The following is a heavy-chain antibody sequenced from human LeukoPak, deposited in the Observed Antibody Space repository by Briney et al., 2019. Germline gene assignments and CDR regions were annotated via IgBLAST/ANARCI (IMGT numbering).Heavy chain of an antibody. CDR1: GFTFSDYW. CDR2: IKSDGTTT. CDR3: AREDSSSSGSGMDV. V-gene: IGHV3-74*01. Sequence: PGGSLRLSCAASGFTFSDYWMHWVRHVPGKGLVWVSRIKSDGTTTNYAGSVKGRFTVSRDNAKKTLYLQMNSLRAEDTAFYYCAREDSSSSGSGMDVWGQGTTVTVSS. J-gene: IGHJ6*02. D-gene: IGHD6-6*01.